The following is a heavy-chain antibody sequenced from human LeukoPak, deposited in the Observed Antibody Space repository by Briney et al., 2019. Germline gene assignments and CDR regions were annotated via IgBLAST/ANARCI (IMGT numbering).Heavy chain of an antibody. CDR1: GYTFTSYG. CDR3: ARVMIARRWPDY. CDR2: ISAYNGNT. V-gene: IGHV1-18*01. J-gene: IGHJ4*02. Sequence: ASVKVSCKASGYTFTSYGISWVRQAPGQGLEWMGWISAYNGNTNYAQKLQGRVTITTDTSTSTVYMELSSLRSEDTAVYYCARVMIARRWPDYWGQGTLVTVSS. D-gene: IGHD3-22*01.